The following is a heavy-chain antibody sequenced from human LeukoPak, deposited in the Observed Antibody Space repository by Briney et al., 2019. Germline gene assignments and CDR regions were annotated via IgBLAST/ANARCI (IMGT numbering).Heavy chain of an antibody. CDR1: GFTFKLYG. CDR2: IYSGGST. V-gene: IGHV3-66*01. CDR3: ARDPSSFGLDV. D-gene: IGHD6-6*01. Sequence: GGSLRLSCAASGFTFKLYGMSWVRQAPGKGLEWVSIIYSGGSTYYADSVKGRFTISRDNSKNTLYLQMNGLRAEDTAVYYCARDPSSFGLDVWGQGTTVTVSS. J-gene: IGHJ6*02.